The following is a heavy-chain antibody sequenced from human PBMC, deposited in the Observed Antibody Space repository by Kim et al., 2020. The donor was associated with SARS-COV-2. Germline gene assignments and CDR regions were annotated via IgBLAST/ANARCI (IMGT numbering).Heavy chain of an antibody. D-gene: IGHD3-9*01. CDR2: IVPIFGTA. CDR3: AREGQAILTGRAGGWYS. Sequence: SVKVSCEASGSTFSGYGISWVRQAPGQGLEWMGRIVPIFGTADYPQKFKGRVTMTADKSTSTAYKELSSLRFEDTAVYYWAREGQAILTGRAGGWYSWG. J-gene: IGHJ5*01. CDR1: GSTFSGYG. V-gene: IGHV1-69*06.